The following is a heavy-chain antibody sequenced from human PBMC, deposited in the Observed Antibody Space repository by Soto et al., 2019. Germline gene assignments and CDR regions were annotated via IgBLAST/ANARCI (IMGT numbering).Heavy chain of an antibody. D-gene: IGHD6-19*01. Sequence: QVQLVQSGAEVKKPGASVKVSCKASGYAFASYGINWVRQAPGQGLEWMGWISPHNGNTNYEQNLQGRVTMTTDTSTSTAVMDLRSLRSDDTAVYYCATLLGYTSGWEFDYWGQGTLVTVSS. V-gene: IGHV1-18*01. J-gene: IGHJ4*02. CDR3: ATLLGYTSGWEFDY. CDR2: ISPHNGNT. CDR1: GYAFASYG.